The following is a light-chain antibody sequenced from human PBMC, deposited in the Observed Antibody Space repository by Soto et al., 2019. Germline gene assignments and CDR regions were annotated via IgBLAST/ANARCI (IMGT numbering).Light chain of an antibody. CDR3: QKYNSAPLT. J-gene: IGKJ4*01. CDR2: AAS. CDR1: KGIGIY. Sequence: DIQMTQSPSSLSASFGDRVTMTCRASKGIGIYLAWFQQRPGNTPKLLIYAASTLLSGVPSRFSGSGSGTDFTLTISSLQPEDVATYYCQKYNSAPLTFGGGTRVEIK. V-gene: IGKV1-27*01.